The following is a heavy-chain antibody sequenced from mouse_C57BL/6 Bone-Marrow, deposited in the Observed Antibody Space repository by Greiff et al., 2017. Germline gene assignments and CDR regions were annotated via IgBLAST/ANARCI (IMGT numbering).Heavy chain of an antibody. CDR2: INPDSSTI. Sequence: EADGVDFSRYWMSWVRRAPGKGLEWIGEINPDSSTINYAPSLKDKFIISRDNAKNTLYLQMSKVRSEDTALYYCARSTTVVADWYFDVWGTGTTVTVSS. CDR1: GVDFSRYW. V-gene: IGHV4-1*01. D-gene: IGHD1-1*01. J-gene: IGHJ1*03. CDR3: ARSTTVVADWYFDV.